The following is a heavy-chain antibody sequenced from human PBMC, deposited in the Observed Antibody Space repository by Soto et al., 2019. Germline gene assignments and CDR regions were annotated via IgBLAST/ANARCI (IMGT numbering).Heavy chain of an antibody. CDR1: GGSISSGDYY. V-gene: IGHV4-30-4*01. CDR3: ARDTTVTNHYYYYGMDV. CDR2: IYYSGST. D-gene: IGHD4-4*01. J-gene: IGHJ6*02. Sequence: QVQLQESGPGLVKPSQTLSLTCTVSGGSISSGDYYWSWIRQPPGKGLEWIGYIYYSGSTYYNPSLKSRVTISVDTSKNQFSLKLSSVTAADTAVYYCARDTTVTNHYYYYGMDVWGQGTTVTVSS.